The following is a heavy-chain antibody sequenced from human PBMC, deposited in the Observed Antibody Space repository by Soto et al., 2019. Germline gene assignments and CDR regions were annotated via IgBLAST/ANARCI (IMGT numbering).Heavy chain of an antibody. J-gene: IGHJ3*02. V-gene: IGHV1-46*01. CDR1: GYTFTRYY. D-gene: IGHD6-19*01. CDR2: INPSGGST. Sequence: QVQLVQSGAEVKKPGASVKLSCKASGYTFTRYYMHWVRQAPGQGLEWMGMINPSGGSTSSAQKFQGRVTVTRDTSTSTVYMELSSLRSEDTAVYLRARNGWGDIWGQGSMVTVSS. CDR3: ARNGWGDI.